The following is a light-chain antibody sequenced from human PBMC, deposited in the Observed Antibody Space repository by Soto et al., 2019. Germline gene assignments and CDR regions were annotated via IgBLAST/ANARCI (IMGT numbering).Light chain of an antibody. V-gene: IGKV1-5*01. J-gene: IGKJ2*01. CDR1: QSISSW. CDR2: DAA. Sequence: DIQMTQSPSTLSASVGDRVTITCRASQSISSWLAWYQQKPGIAPKLLIYDAATLEVGVPSRFSGSGSGSEFTLTISSLQPDDFATYYCQQYDSYPYTFGQGTKLEIK. CDR3: QQYDSYPYT.